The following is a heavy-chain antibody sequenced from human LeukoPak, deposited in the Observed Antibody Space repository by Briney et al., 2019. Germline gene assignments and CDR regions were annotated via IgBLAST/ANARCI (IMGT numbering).Heavy chain of an antibody. J-gene: IGHJ4*02. Sequence: SETLSLTCTVSGGSISSSSYYWGWIRQPPGKGLEWIGSIYCSGSTYYNPSLKSRVTISVDTSKNQFSLKLSSVTAADTAVYYCARLGLVVVAATGFYWGQGTLVTVSS. D-gene: IGHD2-15*01. CDR3: ARLGLVVVAATGFY. CDR1: GGSISSSSYY. V-gene: IGHV4-39*01. CDR2: IYCSGST.